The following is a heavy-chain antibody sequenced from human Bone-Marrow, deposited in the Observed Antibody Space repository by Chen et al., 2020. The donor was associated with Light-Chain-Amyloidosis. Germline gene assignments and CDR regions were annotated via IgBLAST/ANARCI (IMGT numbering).Heavy chain of an antibody. CDR1: GFTVSSHY. Sequence: EVQLVETGGGLIQPGGSLRLSCAASGFTVSSHYMSWVRQAPGKGLEWASVIYSGGRTYYADSVKGRFTISRDNSKNTVYLQMNSLRAEDTALYYCATEGRDPGYSYGYLNYWGQGTLVTVSS. D-gene: IGHD5-18*01. J-gene: IGHJ4*02. CDR3: ATEGRDPGYSYGYLNY. CDR2: IYSGGRT. V-gene: IGHV3-53*02.